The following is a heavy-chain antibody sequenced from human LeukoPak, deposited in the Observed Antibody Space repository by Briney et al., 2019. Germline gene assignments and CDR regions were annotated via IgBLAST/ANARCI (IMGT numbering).Heavy chain of an antibody. Sequence: ASVKVSCKASGYTFTGYYMHWVRQAPGQGLEWMGRINPNSGGTNYAQKFQGRVTMTRDTSISTAYMELSRLRSDDTVVYYCARVLKQQGSSAFDIWGQGTMVTVSS. CDR2: INPNSGGT. CDR3: ARVLKQQGSSAFDI. V-gene: IGHV1-2*05. J-gene: IGHJ3*02. CDR1: GYTFTGYY. D-gene: IGHD6-13*01.